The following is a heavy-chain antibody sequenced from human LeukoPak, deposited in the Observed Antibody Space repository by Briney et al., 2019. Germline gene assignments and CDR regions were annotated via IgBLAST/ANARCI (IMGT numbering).Heavy chain of an antibody. V-gene: IGHV4-59*01. Sequence: PSETLSLTCTVSGGSISRYYWSWTRQPPGKGLEWIGYIYYSGSTNYNPSLKSRVTISVDTSKNQFSLKLSSVTAADTAVYYCARVSDDSSGYYSGSLDYWGQGTLVTVSS. CDR1: GGSISRYY. CDR3: ARVSDDSSGYYSGSLDY. J-gene: IGHJ4*02. CDR2: IYYSGST. D-gene: IGHD3-22*01.